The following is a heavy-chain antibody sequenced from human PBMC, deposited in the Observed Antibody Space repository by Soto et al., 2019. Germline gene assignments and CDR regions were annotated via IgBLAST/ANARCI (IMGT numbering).Heavy chain of an antibody. J-gene: IGHJ6*01. CDR1: GGSFIGYD. V-gene: IGHV4-34*01. CDR2: INHSGST. Sequence: PSETXSLTCSVYGGSFIGYDSIWIRHPPGKGLEWIGEINHSGSTNYNPSLKSRVTVSVEKSKNQFSMKLSSVTAADTAVYYCERGKRLTMVRGVTYYGIEVWGQGTTVT. CDR3: ERGKRLTMVRGVTYYGIEV. D-gene: IGHD3-10*01.